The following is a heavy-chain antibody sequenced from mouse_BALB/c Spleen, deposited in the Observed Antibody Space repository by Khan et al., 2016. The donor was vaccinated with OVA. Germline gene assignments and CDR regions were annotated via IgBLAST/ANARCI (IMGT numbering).Heavy chain of an antibody. CDR3: TRIYRSDFDY. J-gene: IGHJ2*01. V-gene: IGHV1-20*01. CDR1: GYSFTGYF. D-gene: IGHD1-1*01. CDR2: INPHIGET. Sequence: EVQLQQSGPELVRPGASVKISCTASGYSFTGYFMNWVMQSHGKSLEWIGRINPHIGETFYNQRFKDKATLTVDESSSTADMELRSLTSEDSAVYYCTRIYRSDFDYWGQGTTLTVSS.